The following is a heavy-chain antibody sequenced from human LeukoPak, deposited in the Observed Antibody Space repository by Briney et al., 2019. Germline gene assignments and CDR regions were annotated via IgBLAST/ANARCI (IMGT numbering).Heavy chain of an antibody. CDR1: GGSIRSYY. J-gene: IGHJ3*02. D-gene: IGHD2-21*02. Sequence: SETLSLTCTVSGGSIRSYYWSWLRQPPGKGLEYIGYTHYSGSTNYNPSLKSRVTISLDTSGNQFSLKLSSVTAADTAVYYCASGYCGGACQLGGVDMWGQGTVVTVSS. CDR3: ASGYCGGACQLGGVDM. V-gene: IGHV4-59*01. CDR2: THYSGST.